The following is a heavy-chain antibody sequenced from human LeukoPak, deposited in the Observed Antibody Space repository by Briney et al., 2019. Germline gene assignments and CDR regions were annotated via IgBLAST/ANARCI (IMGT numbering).Heavy chain of an antibody. CDR2: IIPIFGTA. J-gene: IGHJ4*02. D-gene: IGHD1-26*01. Sequence: SVKVSCKASGGTFSSYTISWVRQAPGQGLEWMGGIIPIFGTANYAQKFQGRVTITADESTSTAYMELSSLRSEDTAVYYCAIGGELSEGAFDYWGQGTLVTVSS. V-gene: IGHV1-69*01. CDR3: AIGGELSEGAFDY. CDR1: GGTFSSYT.